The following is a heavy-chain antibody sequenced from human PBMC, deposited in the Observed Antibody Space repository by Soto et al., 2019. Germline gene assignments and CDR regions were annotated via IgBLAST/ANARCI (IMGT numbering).Heavy chain of an antibody. CDR1: GFTFSSYS. Sequence: PGGSLRLSCSASGFTFSSYSMNWFRQAPGKGLEWVSFSSISSNYIYYADSVKGRFTISRDNAKNSLYLQMNTLGADDTAVYYCARDGHSSGWNPDAFDIWGQGTMVTVSS. J-gene: IGHJ3*02. D-gene: IGHD6-19*01. V-gene: IGHV3-21*01. CDR2: SSISSNYI. CDR3: ARDGHSSGWNPDAFDI.